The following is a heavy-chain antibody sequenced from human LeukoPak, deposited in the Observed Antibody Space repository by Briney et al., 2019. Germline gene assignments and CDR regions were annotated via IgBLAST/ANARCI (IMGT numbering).Heavy chain of an antibody. Sequence: PSETLSLTCTVSGDSISHYYWSWIRQPPGKGLEWIGTIYYSGSTYYNPSLKSRVTISVDTSKNQFSLKLSSVTAADTAVYYCARQGSGNYLSPVNYWGQGTLVTVSS. CDR1: GDSISHYY. CDR3: ARQGSGNYLSPVNY. V-gene: IGHV4-59*04. D-gene: IGHD1-26*01. CDR2: IYYSGST. J-gene: IGHJ4*02.